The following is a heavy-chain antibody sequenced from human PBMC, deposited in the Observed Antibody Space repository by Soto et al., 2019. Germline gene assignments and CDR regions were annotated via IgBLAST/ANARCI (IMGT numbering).Heavy chain of an antibody. D-gene: IGHD3-22*01. CDR1: GGSINIGDYY. CDR3: ARERLSDSSGHSAYFDS. CDR2: IYHLGAS. J-gene: IGHJ4*02. Sequence: PSETPSLTCTVSGGSINIGDYYWSCIRQPPGKGLEWIGYIYHLGASYYDPSLKSRAVILVDTSKNHFSLSLSSVTAADTAVYYCARERLSDSSGHSAYFDSWGQGTLVTVSS. V-gene: IGHV4-30-4*01.